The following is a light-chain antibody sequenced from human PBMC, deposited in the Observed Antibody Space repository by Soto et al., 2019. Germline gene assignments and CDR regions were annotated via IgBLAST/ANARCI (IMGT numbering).Light chain of an antibody. Sequence: QSALTQPPSASGSPGQSVTISCTGTSSDVGGYNYVSWYQQHPGKAPKLMIYEVSKRPSGVPDRFSGSKSGNTASLTVSGLQAEDEGDYSCSSYTGSNNFVVFGGGTQLTVL. V-gene: IGLV2-8*01. CDR2: EVS. CDR3: SSYTGSNNFVV. CDR1: SSDVGGYNY. J-gene: IGLJ2*01.